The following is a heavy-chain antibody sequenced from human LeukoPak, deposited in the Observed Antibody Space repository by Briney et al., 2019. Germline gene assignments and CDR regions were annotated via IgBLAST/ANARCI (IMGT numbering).Heavy chain of an antibody. CDR3: ARGGYYYGSGSYYHY. V-gene: IGHV4-61*01. CDR1: SGSVSSGSYY. D-gene: IGHD3-10*01. J-gene: IGHJ4*02. CDR2: IYYSGST. Sequence: SETLSLTCTVSSGSVSSGSYYWSWIRQPPGKGLEWIGYIYYSGSTNYNPSLKSRVTISVDTSKNQFSLKLSSVTAADTAVYYCARGGYYYGSGSYYHYWGQGTLVTVSS.